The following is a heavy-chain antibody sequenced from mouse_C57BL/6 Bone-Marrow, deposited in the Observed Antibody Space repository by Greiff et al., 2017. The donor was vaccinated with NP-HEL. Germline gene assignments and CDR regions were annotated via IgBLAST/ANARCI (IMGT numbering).Heavy chain of an antibody. V-gene: IGHV1-81*01. D-gene: IGHD1-1*01. J-gene: IGHJ2*01. CDR3: ARWYYGLYYYDY. CDR2: IYPRSGNT. Sequence: VQLQQSGAELARPGASVKLSCKASGYTFTSYGISWVKQRTGQGLEWIGEIYPRSGNTYYNAKFKGKATLTADTSSSTASMELRSLTSEDSAVYFDARWYYGLYYYDYGCRGTATTVTA. CDR1: GYTFTSYG.